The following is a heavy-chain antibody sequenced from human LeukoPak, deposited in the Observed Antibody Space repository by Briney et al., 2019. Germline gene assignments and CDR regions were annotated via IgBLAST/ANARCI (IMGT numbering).Heavy chain of an antibody. J-gene: IGHJ4*02. Sequence: PSETLSLTCTVSGGSISTFYWSWIRQPAGKGLEWIGRIYTSGSTNSNPSLKSRVTISVDTSKNQISLKLSSVTAADTAVYYCARLVVSSWYHEVLLGRDYWGQGTLVTVSS. CDR2: IYTSGST. V-gene: IGHV4-4*07. CDR1: GGSISTFY. CDR3: ARLVVSSWYHEVLLGRDY. D-gene: IGHD6-13*01.